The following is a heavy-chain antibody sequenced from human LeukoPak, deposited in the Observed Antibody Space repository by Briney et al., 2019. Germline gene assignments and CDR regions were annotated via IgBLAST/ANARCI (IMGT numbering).Heavy chain of an antibody. CDR3: AKAYSSTWSHIGHFDH. D-gene: IGHD6-13*01. Sequence: ASMKVSCKASGYTFTGYYIHWVRQAPGQGLEWMGWINPNSGGTDYAQKFQGRVTMTRDTSISTAYMELSRLRSDDTAVYYCAKAYSSTWSHIGHFDHWGQGTLVTVSS. J-gene: IGHJ4*02. CDR2: INPNSGGT. CDR1: GYTFTGYY. V-gene: IGHV1-2*02.